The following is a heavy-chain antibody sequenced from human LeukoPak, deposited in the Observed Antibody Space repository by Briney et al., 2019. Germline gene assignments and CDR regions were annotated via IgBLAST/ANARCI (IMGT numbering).Heavy chain of an antibody. V-gene: IGHV4-59*01. D-gene: IGHD6-19*01. Sequence: PSETLSLTCTVSGGSISSYYWSWIRQPPGKGLEWIGYIYYNGSTNYNPSLKSRVTISVDTSKNQFSLKLSSVTAADTAVYYCASATGYSSGWYDYWGQGTLVTVSS. CDR2: IYYNGST. CDR1: GGSISSYY. J-gene: IGHJ4*02. CDR3: ASATGYSSGWYDY.